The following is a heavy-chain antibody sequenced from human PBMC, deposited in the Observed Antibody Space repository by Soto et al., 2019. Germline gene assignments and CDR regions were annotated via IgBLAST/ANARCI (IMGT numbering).Heavy chain of an antibody. Sequence: PSETLSLTCTVSGGSISSGGYYRSWIRQHPGKGLEWIGYIYYSGSTYYSPSLKSRVTISVDTSKNQFSLKLSSVTAADTAVYYCARDCSSTSCRERYGMDVWGQGTTVTVSS. CDR2: IYYSGST. D-gene: IGHD2-2*01. CDR1: GGSISSGGYY. CDR3: ARDCSSTSCRERYGMDV. V-gene: IGHV4-31*03. J-gene: IGHJ6*02.